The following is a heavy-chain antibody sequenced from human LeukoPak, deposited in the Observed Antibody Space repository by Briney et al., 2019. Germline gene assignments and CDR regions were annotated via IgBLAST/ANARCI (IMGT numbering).Heavy chain of an antibody. CDR2: ISSNGGST. J-gene: IGHJ4*02. V-gene: IGHV3-64*01. CDR1: GFTFSSYA. CDR3: ARERTMVRGFVY. Sequence: GGSLRLSCAASGFTFSSYAMHWVRQAPVKELEYVSAISSNGGSTYYANSVKGRFTISRDNSKNTLYLQMGSLRAEDMAVYYCARERTMVRGFVYWGQGTLVTVSS. D-gene: IGHD3-10*01.